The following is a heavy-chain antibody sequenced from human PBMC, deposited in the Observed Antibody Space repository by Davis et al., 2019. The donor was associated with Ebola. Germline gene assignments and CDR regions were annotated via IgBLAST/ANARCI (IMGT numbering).Heavy chain of an antibody. V-gene: IGHV3-23*01. CDR1: GGSFSGYY. CDR3: ARDLYIAATLHYGIDV. J-gene: IGHJ6*02. Sequence: PSETLSLTCAVYGGSFSGYYWSWIRQAPGKGLEWVSAISGSGGSTYYADSVKGRFTISRDNSKNTLYLQMNSLRAEDTAVYYCARDLYIAATLHYGIDVWGQGTTVTVSS. CDR2: ISGSGGST. D-gene: IGHD6-13*01.